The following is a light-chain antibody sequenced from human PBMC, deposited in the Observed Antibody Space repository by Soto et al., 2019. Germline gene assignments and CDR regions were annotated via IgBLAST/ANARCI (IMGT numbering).Light chain of an antibody. CDR1: QSVGSN. CDR3: QQYNSWPPIT. CDR2: GAS. V-gene: IGKV3D-15*01. J-gene: IGKJ5*01. Sequence: EIVMTQSPATLSVSPGERATLSCRASQSVGSNLAWYQQKPGHAPRLLIYGASTRATGIPARFSGSGSGTEFTLTISSLQSEDFAVYYCQQYNSWPPITFGQGTRLEIK.